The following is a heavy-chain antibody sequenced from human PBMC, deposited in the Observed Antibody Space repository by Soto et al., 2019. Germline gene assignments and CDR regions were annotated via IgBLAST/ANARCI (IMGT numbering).Heavy chain of an antibody. CDR1: GGAISSSSW. Sequence: QVQLQESGPGLVKPSGTLSLTCAVSGGAISSSSWWSWVRQPPGKGLEWIGEIYHDGNTNYNPSLKSRVTVSLDKYKNQFSLKLSSVAAADTAVYYCARAYSYGLFDSWGQGTLVTVSS. V-gene: IGHV4-4*02. CDR3: ARAYSYGLFDS. CDR2: IYHDGNT. J-gene: IGHJ4*02. D-gene: IGHD5-18*01.